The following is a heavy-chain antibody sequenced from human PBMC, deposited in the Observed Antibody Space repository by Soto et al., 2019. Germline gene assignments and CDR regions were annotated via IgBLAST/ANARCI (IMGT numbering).Heavy chain of an antibody. CDR1: GYTFTSHG. V-gene: IGHV1-18*01. CDR3: ARMVRITTVGEAYYMKV. Sequence: QVQLVQSGAEVKKPGASVKVSCKTSGYTFTSHGISWVRQAPGQGLEWMGWISPYNGDTNYAQKLQGRVSVTTDSTTRNPTIKNSTVRCQDTAVYYCARMVRITTVGEAYYMKVSSKGSRVTGAS. CDR2: ISPYNGDT. J-gene: IGHJ6*03. D-gene: IGHD1-20*01.